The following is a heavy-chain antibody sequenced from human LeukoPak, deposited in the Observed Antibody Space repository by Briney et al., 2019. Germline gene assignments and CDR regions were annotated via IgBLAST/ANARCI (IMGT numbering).Heavy chain of an antibody. J-gene: IGHJ6*02. D-gene: IGHD3-10*01. Sequence: ASVKVSCKTSGYTFTGYYICWVRQAPGQGLEWMGWINPNSDDTSYAQKFQGRVTMTRDTSISTAYMELSRLRSDDTAVYYCPRELLWFGDYYYYGMDVWGQGTTVTVSS. CDR1: GYTFTGYY. V-gene: IGHV1-2*02. CDR3: PRELLWFGDYYYYGMDV. CDR2: INPNSDDT.